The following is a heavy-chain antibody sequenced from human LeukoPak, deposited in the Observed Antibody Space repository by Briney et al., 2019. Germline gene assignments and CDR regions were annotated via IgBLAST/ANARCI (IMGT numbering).Heavy chain of an antibody. D-gene: IGHD2-2*01. CDR1: GGTFSSYA. Sequence: SVKVSCKASGGTFSSYAVSWVRQAPGQGLEWMGGIIPIFGTANYAQKFQGRVTITADESTSTAYMELSSLRSEDTAVYYCARDLYVPAAITHHYYYYGMDVWGQGTTVTVSS. CDR2: IIPIFGTA. CDR3: ARDLYVPAAITHHYYYYGMDV. V-gene: IGHV1-69*13. J-gene: IGHJ6*02.